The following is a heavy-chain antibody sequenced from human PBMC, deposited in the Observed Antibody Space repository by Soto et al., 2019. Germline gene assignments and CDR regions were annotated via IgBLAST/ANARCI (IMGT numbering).Heavy chain of an antibody. CDR3: ARGSRDYYDSSGPIDAFDI. CDR1: GGTFSSYA. Sequence: SVKVSCKSSGGTFSSYAISWVRQAPGQGLEWMGGIIPIFGTANYAQKFQGRVTITADESTSTAYMEPSSLRSEDTAVYYCARGSRDYYDSSGPIDAFDIWGKGTMVTVSS. V-gene: IGHV1-69*13. D-gene: IGHD3-22*01. CDR2: IIPIFGTA. J-gene: IGHJ3*02.